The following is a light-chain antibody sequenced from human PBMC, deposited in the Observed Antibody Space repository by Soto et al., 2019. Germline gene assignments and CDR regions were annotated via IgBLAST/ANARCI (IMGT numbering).Light chain of an antibody. Sequence: DIQMTQSPSTLSAFVGDGVTITCRASQSIGRWLAWYQQKPGKAPKLLIYDASSLESGVPSRFSGSGSGTEFTLTISSLQPDDFATYYCQQYNTYSPERTFXQGTKADIK. CDR2: DAS. J-gene: IGKJ1*01. CDR3: QQYNTYSPERT. V-gene: IGKV1-5*01. CDR1: QSIGRW.